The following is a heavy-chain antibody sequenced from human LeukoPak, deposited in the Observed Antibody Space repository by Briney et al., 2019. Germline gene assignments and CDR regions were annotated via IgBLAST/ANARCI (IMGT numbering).Heavy chain of an antibody. CDR2: IYTDGST. D-gene: IGHD4-17*01. Sequence: SETLSLTCSVYGRSTNDYYWNWVRQPPGRGLEWIGYIYTDGSTYYNPSLKSRVTISVDTSKSQCSLKLTSVTAADTAVYYWVRGDYGLFDYWGQGTLVTVSS. J-gene: IGHJ4*02. CDR3: VRGDYGLFDY. V-gene: IGHV4-4*09. CDR1: GRSTNDYY.